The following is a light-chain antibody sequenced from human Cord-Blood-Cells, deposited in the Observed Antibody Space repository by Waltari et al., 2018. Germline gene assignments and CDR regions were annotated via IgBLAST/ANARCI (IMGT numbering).Light chain of an antibody. Sequence: PSSLSASVGDRVTITCQASQSISSYLNWYQQKPGKAPKLLIYAASSLQSGVPSRFSSSGSGTDFTLTISSLQPEDFATYYCQQSYSTPWTFGQGTKVEIK. CDR2: AAS. J-gene: IGKJ1*01. CDR1: QSISSY. CDR3: QQSYSTPWT. V-gene: IGKV1-39*01.